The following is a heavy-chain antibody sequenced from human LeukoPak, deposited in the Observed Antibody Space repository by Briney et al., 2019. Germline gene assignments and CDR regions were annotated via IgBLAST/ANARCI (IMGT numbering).Heavy chain of an antibody. V-gene: IGHV3-43D*03. Sequence: PGGSLRLSCAASGFTFDDYAMHWVRQAPGKGLEWVSLISWDGGTTYYGDSVKGRFTISRDNNKNSLFLQMNSLRVEDTALYYCARVGYVDEGFDYWGQGTLVTVSS. CDR3: ARVGYVDEGFDY. J-gene: IGHJ4*02. D-gene: IGHD3-10*02. CDR1: GFTFDDYA. CDR2: ISWDGGTT.